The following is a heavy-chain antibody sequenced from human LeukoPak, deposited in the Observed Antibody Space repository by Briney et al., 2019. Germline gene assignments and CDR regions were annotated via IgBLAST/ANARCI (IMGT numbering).Heavy chain of an antibody. Sequence: SETLSLTCTVSGGSISSYFWSWIRQPPGKGLEWIGYIYYSGSTNYNPSLKSRVTISVDTSKNQFSLRLSSVTAADTAVYYCARGPYYYDRSGFSSLDYWGQGALVTVSS. J-gene: IGHJ4*02. D-gene: IGHD3-22*01. CDR1: GGSISSYF. CDR3: ARGPYYYDRSGFSSLDY. CDR2: IYYSGST. V-gene: IGHV4-59*01.